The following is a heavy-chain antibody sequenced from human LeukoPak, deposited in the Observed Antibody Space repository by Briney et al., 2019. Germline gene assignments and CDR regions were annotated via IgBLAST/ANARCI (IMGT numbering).Heavy chain of an antibody. J-gene: IGHJ6*03. CDR1: GFTFSSYG. D-gene: IGHD6-13*01. CDR2: IRYDGSNK. Sequence: PGGSLRLSCAASGFTFSSYGMHWVRQAPGKGLEWVAFIRYDGSNKYYADSVKGRFTISRDNSKNTLYLQMNSLRAEDTAVYYCWKTRSWYDYYYYYMDVWGKGTTVTISS. CDR3: WKTRSWYDYYYYYMDV. V-gene: IGHV3-30*02.